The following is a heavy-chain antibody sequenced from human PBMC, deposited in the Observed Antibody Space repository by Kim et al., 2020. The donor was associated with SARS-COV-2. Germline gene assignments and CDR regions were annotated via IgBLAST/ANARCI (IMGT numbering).Heavy chain of an antibody. Sequence: SETLSLTCTVSGGSISSYYWSWIRQPPGKGLEWIGYIYYSGSTNYNPSLKSRVTISVDTSKNQFSLKLSSVTAADTAVYYCARNSGREYYMDVWGKGTTVTVSS. CDR1: GGSISSYY. V-gene: IGHV4-59*08. CDR3: ARNSGREYYMDV. CDR2: IYYSGST. D-gene: IGHD1-26*01. J-gene: IGHJ6*03.